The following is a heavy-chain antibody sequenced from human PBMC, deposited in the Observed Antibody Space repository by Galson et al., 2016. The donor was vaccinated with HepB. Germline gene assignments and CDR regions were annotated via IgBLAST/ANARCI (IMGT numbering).Heavy chain of an antibody. J-gene: IGHJ4*01. Sequence: SVKVSCKASGYTFISYSINWVRQAPGQGLEWMGWISPYNGNTNYAQKFQGRVTMTTDTSTSTAYMEVRSMRSDDAAVYYSARYEQAWGSYRDFGYWGHGPLVTVSS. CDR3: ARYEQAWGSYRDFGY. CDR2: ISPYNGNT. V-gene: IGHV1-18*01. D-gene: IGHD3-16*02. CDR1: GYTFISYS.